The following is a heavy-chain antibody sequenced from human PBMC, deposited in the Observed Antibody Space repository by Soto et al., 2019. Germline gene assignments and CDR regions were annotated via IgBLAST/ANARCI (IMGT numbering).Heavy chain of an antibody. CDR1: GGTFSSYA. CDR3: ARGAKYYDFWSGYPETYYYYYGMDV. J-gene: IGHJ6*02. CDR2: IIPIFGTA. D-gene: IGHD3-3*01. Sequence: SEKVSCKASGGTFSSYAISWVRQAPGQGLEWMGGIIPIFGTANYAQKFQGRVTITADESTSTAHMELSSLRSEDTAVYYCARGAKYYDFWSGYPETYYYYYGMDVWGQGTTVTVSS. V-gene: IGHV1-69*13.